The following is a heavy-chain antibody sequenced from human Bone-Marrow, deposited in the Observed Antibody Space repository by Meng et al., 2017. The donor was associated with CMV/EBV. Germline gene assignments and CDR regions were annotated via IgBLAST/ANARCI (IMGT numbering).Heavy chain of an antibody. V-gene: IGHV1-69*05. Sequence: FSSHPIGWVRQAPGQGLGWMGGIIPIFGTANYAQKFQGRVTITTDESTSTAYMELSSLRSEDTAVYYCARDHSLVPAAPYYGMDVWGQGTTVTVSS. D-gene: IGHD2-2*01. J-gene: IGHJ6*02. CDR2: IIPIFGTA. CDR3: ARDHSLVPAAPYYGMDV. CDR1: FSSHP.